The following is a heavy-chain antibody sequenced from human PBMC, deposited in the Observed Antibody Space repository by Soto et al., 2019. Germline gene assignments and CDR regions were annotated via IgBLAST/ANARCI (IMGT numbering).Heavy chain of an antibody. CDR3: ARDREDSGYDTDYYYYYMDV. CDR2: ISSNGGST. D-gene: IGHD5-12*01. V-gene: IGHV3-64*01. CDR1: GFTFSSYA. Sequence: GGSLRLSCAASGFTFSSYAMHWVRQAPGKGLEYVSAISSNGGSTYYANSVKGRFTISRDNSKNTLYLQMGSLRAEDMAVYYCARDREDSGYDTDYYYYYMDVWGKGTTVTVSS. J-gene: IGHJ6*03.